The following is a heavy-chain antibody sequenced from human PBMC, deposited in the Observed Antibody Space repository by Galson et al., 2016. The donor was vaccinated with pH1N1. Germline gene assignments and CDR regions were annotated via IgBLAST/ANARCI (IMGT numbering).Heavy chain of an antibody. CDR1: GFTFSSYG. D-gene: IGHD4-17*01. CDR3: ARDESGYGDSFPDVFDI. CDR2: ILYNGNDK. V-gene: IGHV3-30*12. Sequence: SLRLSCAASGFTFSSYGIYWVRQAPGKGLEWVGNILYNGNDKYYADSVKGRFTISRDSSMTTVHLQMISVTVEDTAVYFCARDESGYGDSFPDVFDIWGQGTMVTVSS. J-gene: IGHJ3*02.